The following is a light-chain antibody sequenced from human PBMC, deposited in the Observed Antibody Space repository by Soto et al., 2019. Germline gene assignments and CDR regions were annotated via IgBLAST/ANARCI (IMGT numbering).Light chain of an antibody. V-gene: IGKV3-20*01. CDR1: QSVSSSY. CDR2: GAS. CDR3: QQYGSSPQWT. Sequence: EVVLTQSPGTLSLSPGERATLSCRASQSVSSSYLAWYQQKPGQAPRLLIYGASSRTTGIADRFSGSVSGTDFTLTISRLEPEDFAVYYCQQYGSSPQWTFGQGTKV. J-gene: IGKJ1*01.